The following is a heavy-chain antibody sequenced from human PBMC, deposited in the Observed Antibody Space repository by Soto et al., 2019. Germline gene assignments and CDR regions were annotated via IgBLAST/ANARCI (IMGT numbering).Heavy chain of an antibody. Sequence: QVQLRESGPGLVKPSQALFLTCTVSGGSISSGGYYWSWLRQHPGKGLEWIGYIFDSGTTYYNPSLKSRVTISVDPSKSQFSLRLTSVTATDTAVYYCASQASGWYPDYWGQGTLVTVSS. D-gene: IGHD6-19*01. J-gene: IGHJ4*02. CDR1: GGSISSGGYY. CDR2: IFDSGTT. CDR3: ASQASGWYPDY. V-gene: IGHV4-31*03.